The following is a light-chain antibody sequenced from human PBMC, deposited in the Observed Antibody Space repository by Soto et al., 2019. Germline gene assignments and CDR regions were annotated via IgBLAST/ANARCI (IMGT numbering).Light chain of an antibody. Sequence: QAVVTQTASVSGSPGQSITISCTGTSSDVGNYKLVSWYQHHPGKAPKVMIYEVSKRPSGVSNRFSGSKSGNTASLTISGLQAEDEADYYCSSYAGSRTLLFGGGTKLTVL. CDR3: SSYAGSRTLL. CDR2: EVS. CDR1: SSDVGNYKL. J-gene: IGLJ2*01. V-gene: IGLV2-23*02.